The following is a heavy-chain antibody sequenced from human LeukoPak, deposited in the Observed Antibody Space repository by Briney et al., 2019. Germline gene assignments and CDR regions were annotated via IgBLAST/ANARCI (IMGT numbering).Heavy chain of an antibody. V-gene: IGHV4-39*01. Sequence: PSETLSLTCTLSGGSTSSSRYYWGWIRQPPGEGLEWIGSIYYSGSTYYNPSLKSRVTISVDTSKNQFSLKLSSVAAADTAVYYCARLGGATSGWFDPWGQGTLVTVSS. CDR1: GGSTSSSRYY. J-gene: IGHJ5*02. CDR2: IYYSGST. CDR3: ARLGGATSGWFDP. D-gene: IGHD1-26*01.